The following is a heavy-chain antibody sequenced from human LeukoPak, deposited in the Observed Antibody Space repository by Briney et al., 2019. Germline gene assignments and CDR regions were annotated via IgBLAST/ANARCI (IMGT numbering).Heavy chain of an antibody. CDR1: GGSISSGDYY. J-gene: IGHJ5*02. D-gene: IGHD3-10*01. CDR2: IYYSGST. V-gene: IGHV4-30-4*08. Sequence: SETLSLTCTVSGGSISSGDYYWSWIRQPPGKGLEWIGYIYYSGSTYYNPSLKSRVTISVDTSKNQFSLKLSSVTAADTAVYYCARGTYGPGSYNNWFDPWGQGTLVTVSS. CDR3: ARGTYGPGSYNNWFDP.